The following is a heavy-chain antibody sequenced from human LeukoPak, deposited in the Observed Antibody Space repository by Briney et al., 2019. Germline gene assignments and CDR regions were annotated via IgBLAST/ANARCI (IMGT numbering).Heavy chain of an antibody. CDR3: ARERRYFDWPGIQDVFDI. CDR2: ISAYNGNT. CDR1: GYTLTSYG. Sequence: ASVKVSCKASGYTLTSYGISWVRQAPGQGLEWMGWISAYNGNTNYAQKLQGRVTMTTDTSTSTAYMELRSLRSDDTAVYYCARERRYFDWPGIQDVFDIWGQGTMVTVSS. D-gene: IGHD3-9*01. V-gene: IGHV1-18*01. J-gene: IGHJ3*02.